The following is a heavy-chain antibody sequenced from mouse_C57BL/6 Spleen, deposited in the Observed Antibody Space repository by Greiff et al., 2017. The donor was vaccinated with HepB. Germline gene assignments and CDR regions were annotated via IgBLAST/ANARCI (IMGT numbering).Heavy chain of an antibody. V-gene: IGHV5-17*01. Sequence: EVKVEESGGGLVKPGGSLKLSCAASGFTFSDYGMHWVRQAPEKGLEWVAYISSGSSTIYYADTVKGRFTISRDNAKNTLFLQMTSLRSEDTAMYYCARELGRRYFDVWGTGTTVTVSS. J-gene: IGHJ1*03. CDR2: ISSGSSTI. D-gene: IGHD4-1*01. CDR1: GFTFSDYG. CDR3: ARELGRRYFDV.